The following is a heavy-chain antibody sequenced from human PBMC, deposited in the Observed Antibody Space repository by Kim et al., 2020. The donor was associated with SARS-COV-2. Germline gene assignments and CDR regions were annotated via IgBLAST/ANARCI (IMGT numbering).Heavy chain of an antibody. CDR1: GFTFNTYG. Sequence: GGSLRLSCAASGFTFNTYGFHWVRQAPGKGLEWVAVISSDGSIKYYGDSVRGRFTISRGNSQNTLYLQMNSLRVEDTAIYYCAKPATPGIAAAGVDWGQGTPVTVSS. V-gene: IGHV3-30*18. D-gene: IGHD6-13*01. J-gene: IGHJ4*02. CDR3: AKPATPGIAAAGVD. CDR2: ISSDGSIK.